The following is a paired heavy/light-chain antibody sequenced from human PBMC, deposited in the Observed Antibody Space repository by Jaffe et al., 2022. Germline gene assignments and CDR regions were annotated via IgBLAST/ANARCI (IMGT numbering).Heavy chain of an antibody. D-gene: IGHD3-9*01. CDR2: IYWNDDK. CDR1: GFSLSTSGVG. CDR3: AHRRGYDILTGYYRGAFDI. V-gene: IGHV2-5*01. J-gene: IGHJ3*02. Sequence: QITLKESGPTLVKPTQTLTLTCTFSGFSLSTSGVGVGWIRQPPGKALEWLALIYWNDDKRYSPSLKSRLTITKDTSKNQVVLTMTNMDPVDTATYYCAHRRGYDILTGYYRGAFDIWGQGTMVTVSS.
Light chain of an antibody. CDR3: QQYYSTLRMYT. CDR1: QGISNS. V-gene: IGKV1-NL1*01. Sequence: DIQMTQSPSSLSASVGDRVTITCRASQGISNSLAWYQQKPGKAPKLLLYAASRLESGVPSRFSGSGSGTDYTLTISSLQPEDFATYYCQQYYSTLRMYTFGQGTKLEIK. J-gene: IGKJ2*01. CDR2: AAS.